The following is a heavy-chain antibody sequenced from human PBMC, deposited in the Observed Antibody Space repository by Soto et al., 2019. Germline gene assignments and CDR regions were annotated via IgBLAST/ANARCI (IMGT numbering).Heavy chain of an antibody. CDR3: AAEMYSGGRCCSFDI. J-gene: IGHJ6*02. Sequence: VKGACKRSVLRNSVYPGRWLRQARRQRLEWIGWIIVGTGQTRSAQNLQERITITRDMSTSTAYMELSSLRSEDTAVYYCAAEMYSGGRCCSFDIWGQATTLTV. CDR1: VLRNSVYP. D-gene: IGHD2-15*01. V-gene: IGHV1-58*01. CDR2: IIVGTGQT.